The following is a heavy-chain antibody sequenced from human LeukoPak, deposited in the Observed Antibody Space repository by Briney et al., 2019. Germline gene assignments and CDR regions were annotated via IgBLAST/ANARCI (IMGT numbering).Heavy chain of an antibody. CDR1: GFTFNNAW. CDR2: IKIKTDVGTT. V-gene: IGHV3-15*01. D-gene: IGHD3-10*01. CDR3: TTEWFGELDRRGFDY. J-gene: IGHJ4*02. Sequence: GGSLRLSCAASGFTFNNAWMSWVRQAPGKGLEWLGRIKIKTDVGTTDYAAPVKGRFTISRDDAKNTLYLQMNSLKTEDTAVYYCTTEWFGELDRRGFDYWGQGTLVTVSS.